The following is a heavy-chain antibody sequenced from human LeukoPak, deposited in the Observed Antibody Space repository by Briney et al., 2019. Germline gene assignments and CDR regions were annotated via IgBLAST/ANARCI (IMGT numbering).Heavy chain of an antibody. CDR3: ARGGFRVVVPAAIPED. CDR2: INGGNDNT. V-gene: IGHV1-3*01. J-gene: IGHJ4*02. Sequence: EGSVKVSCKASGYTFTSYTMHWVRQAPGQRLEWMGYINGGNDNTNYSPKFQGRVTITRDTSASIGYMELSSLRSEDTAVYYCARGGFRVVVPAAIPEDWGQGTLVTVSS. CDR1: GYTFTSYT. D-gene: IGHD2-2*02.